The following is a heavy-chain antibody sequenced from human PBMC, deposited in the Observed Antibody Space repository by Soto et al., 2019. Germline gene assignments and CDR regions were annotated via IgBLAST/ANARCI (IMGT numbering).Heavy chain of an antibody. V-gene: IGHV4-31*03. CDR3: ARSNWNDVFYYYDSSGYYFDY. CDR2: IYYSGST. Sequence: SETLSLTCTVSGGSISSGGYYWSWIRQHPGKGLEWIGYIYYSGSTYYNPSLKSRVTISVDTSKNQFSLKLSSVTAADTAVYYCARSNWNDVFYYYDSSGYYFDYWGQGTLVTVSS. CDR1: GGSISSGGYY. D-gene: IGHD3-22*01. J-gene: IGHJ4*02.